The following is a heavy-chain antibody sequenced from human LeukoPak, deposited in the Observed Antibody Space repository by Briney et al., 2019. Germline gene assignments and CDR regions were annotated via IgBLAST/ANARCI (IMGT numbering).Heavy chain of an antibody. CDR3: ARHRPYNWFDP. J-gene: IGHJ5*02. Sequence: PSETLSLTCTVSGGSISSTSYYWGWIRQPPGKGLEWIGSIYKSGSTYYNPSLKSRVTISVDTSKNQFSLKLSSVTAADTAVYYCARHRPYNWFDPWGQGTLVTVSS. V-gene: IGHV4-39*01. CDR1: GGSISSTSYY. CDR2: IYKSGST.